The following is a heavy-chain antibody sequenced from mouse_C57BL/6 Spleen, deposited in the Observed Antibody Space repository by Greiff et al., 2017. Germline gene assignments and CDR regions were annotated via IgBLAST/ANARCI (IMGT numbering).Heavy chain of an antibody. V-gene: IGHV1-69*01. J-gene: IGHJ2*01. CDR3: ASKVGYYFDY. CDR1: GYTFTSYW. CDR2: IDPSDSYT. D-gene: IGHD1-3*01. Sequence: VQLQQPGAELVMPGASVKLSCKASGYTFTSYWMHWVKQRPGQGLEWIGEIDPSDSYTNYNQKFKGKSTLTVDKSSSTAYMQLSSLTSEDSAVYDCASKVGYYFDYWGQGTTLTVSS.